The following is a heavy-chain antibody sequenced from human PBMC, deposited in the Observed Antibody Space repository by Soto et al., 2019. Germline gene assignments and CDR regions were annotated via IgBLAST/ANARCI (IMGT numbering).Heavy chain of an antibody. CDR2: IVVGSGNT. CDR1: GFTFTSSA. J-gene: IGHJ4*02. D-gene: IGHD3-22*01. Sequence: QMQLVQSGPEVKKPGTSVKVSCKASGFTFTSSAVQWVRQARGQRLEWIGWIVVGSGNTNYAQKFQERVTITRDMSTSTAYMELSSLRSEDTAVYYCAATHHSSSGYSDWGQGTLVTVSS. V-gene: IGHV1-58*01. CDR3: AATHHSSSGYSD.